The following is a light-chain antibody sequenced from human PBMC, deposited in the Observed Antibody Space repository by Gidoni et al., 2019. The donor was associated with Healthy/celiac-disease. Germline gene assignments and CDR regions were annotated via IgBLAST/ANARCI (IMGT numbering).Light chain of an antibody. Sequence: DIQMTQSPSTLSASVGDRVTIPCRASQSISSWLAWYQQKPGKAPKLLIYDAASLESGVPSRFSGSGSGTEFTLTISSLQPDDFATYYCQKYNSYSTFGQXTKLEIK. CDR1: QSISSW. CDR3: QKYNSYST. V-gene: IGKV1-5*01. J-gene: IGKJ2*01. CDR2: DAA.